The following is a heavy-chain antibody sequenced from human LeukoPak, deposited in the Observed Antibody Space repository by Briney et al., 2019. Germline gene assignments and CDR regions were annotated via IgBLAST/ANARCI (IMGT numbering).Heavy chain of an antibody. Sequence: PSETLSLTCTVSGGSISSSSYYWGWIRQPPGKGLEWIGSIYYSGSTYYNPSLKSRVTISVDTSKNQFSLKLSSVTAADTAVYYCARRVMYYDILTGYANWFDPWGQGTLVTVSS. D-gene: IGHD3-9*01. V-gene: IGHV4-39*07. CDR3: ARRVMYYDILTGYANWFDP. CDR1: GGSISSSSYY. CDR2: IYYSGST. J-gene: IGHJ5*02.